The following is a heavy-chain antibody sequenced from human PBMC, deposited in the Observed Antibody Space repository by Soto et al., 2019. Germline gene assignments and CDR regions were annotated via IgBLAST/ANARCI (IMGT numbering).Heavy chain of an antibody. CDR1: GFTFGDYA. CDR2: TRSRAYGGTT. J-gene: IGHJ4*02. D-gene: IGHD3-9*01. Sequence: PGGSLRLSCTASGFTFGDYAMSWVRQAPGKGLEWVGFTRSRAYGGTTEYAASVKGRFTISRDDSKSIAYLQMNSLKTEDTAVYYCTRGMTGYHYWGQGTLVTVSS. CDR3: TRGMTGYHY. V-gene: IGHV3-49*04.